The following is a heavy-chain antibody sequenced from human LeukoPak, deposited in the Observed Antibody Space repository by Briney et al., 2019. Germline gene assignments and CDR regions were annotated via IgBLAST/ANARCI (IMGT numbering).Heavy chain of an antibody. J-gene: IGHJ4*02. Sequence: SVKVSCKASGGTFSNYVINWVRLAPGQGLEWMGGIIPLIGTSNFAQRFQGRVTFTADESTSTAYMELSSLRSEDTAVYYCARAPAYRGGDCYYFDYWGQGTLVTVSS. CDR3: ARAPAYRGGDCYYFDY. CDR2: IIPLIGTS. CDR1: GGTFSNYV. V-gene: IGHV1-69*13. D-gene: IGHD2-21*02.